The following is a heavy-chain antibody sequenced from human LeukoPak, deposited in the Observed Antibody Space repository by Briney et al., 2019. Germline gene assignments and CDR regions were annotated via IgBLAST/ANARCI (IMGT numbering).Heavy chain of an antibody. Sequence: SETLSLTCTVSGGSISSSSYYWGWIRQPPGKGQEWIGSIYYSGSTYYNPSLKSRVTISVDTSKNQFSLKLSSVTAADTAVYYCARGWELLNDAFDIWGQGTMVTVSS. J-gene: IGHJ3*02. CDR3: ARGWELLNDAFDI. CDR1: GGSISSSSYY. CDR2: IYYSGST. V-gene: IGHV4-39*01. D-gene: IGHD1-26*01.